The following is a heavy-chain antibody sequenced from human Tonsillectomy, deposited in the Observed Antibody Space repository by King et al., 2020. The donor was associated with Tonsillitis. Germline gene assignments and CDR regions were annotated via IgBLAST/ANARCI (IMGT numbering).Heavy chain of an antibody. Sequence: QLQESGPGLVKPSETLSLTCTVSGGSISSYYWSWIRQPPGKGLEWIGYIYYSGSTNYNPSLKSRVTISVDTSKNQFSLKLSSVTAADTAVYYCARASDVWGSYRFDYWGQGTLVTVSS. D-gene: IGHD3-16*02. CDR3: ARASDVWGSYRFDY. J-gene: IGHJ4*02. CDR2: IYYSGST. V-gene: IGHV4-59*01. CDR1: GGSISSYY.